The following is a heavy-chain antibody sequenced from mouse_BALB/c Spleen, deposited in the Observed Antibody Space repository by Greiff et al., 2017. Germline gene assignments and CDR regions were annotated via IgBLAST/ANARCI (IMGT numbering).Heavy chain of an antibody. V-gene: IGHV14-3*02. CDR2: IDPANGNT. CDR1: GFNIKDTY. J-gene: IGHJ2*01. Sequence: EVKLEESGAELVKPGASVKLSCTASGFNIKDTYMHWVKQRPEQGLEWIGRIDPANGNTKYDPKFQGKATITADTSSNTAYLQLSSLTSEDTAVYYCARTTAPSDYWGQGTTLTVSS. CDR3: ARTTAPSDY. D-gene: IGHD1-2*01.